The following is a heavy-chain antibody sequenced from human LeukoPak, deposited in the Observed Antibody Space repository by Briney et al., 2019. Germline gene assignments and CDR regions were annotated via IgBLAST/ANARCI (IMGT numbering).Heavy chain of an antibody. CDR2: IYPGDSDT. J-gene: IGHJ4*02. CDR3: ARHPSIAAAGTYI. V-gene: IGHV5-51*01. CDR1: GYSFTSYC. Sequence: PGESLKISCKTSGYSFTSYCIGWVRQMPGKGLEWMGIIYPGDSDTRYSPSLQGQVTISADKSISTAYLQWSSLKASDTAMYYCARHPSIAAAGTYIWGQGTLVTVSS. D-gene: IGHD6-13*01.